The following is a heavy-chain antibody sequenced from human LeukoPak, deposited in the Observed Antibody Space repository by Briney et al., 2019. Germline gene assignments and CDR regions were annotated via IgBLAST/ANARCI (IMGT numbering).Heavy chain of an antibody. CDR1: GYTLTELS. CDR2: FDPEDGET. D-gene: IGHD4-17*01. J-gene: IGHJ4*02. CDR3: ATLAAWPTVVTPLFDY. V-gene: IGHV1-24*01. Sequence: ASVKVSCKVSGYTLTELSMHWVRRAPGKGLEWMGGFDPEDGETIYAQKFQGRVTMTEDTSTDTAYMELSSQRSEDTAVYYCATLAAWPTVVTPLFDYWGQGTLVTVSS.